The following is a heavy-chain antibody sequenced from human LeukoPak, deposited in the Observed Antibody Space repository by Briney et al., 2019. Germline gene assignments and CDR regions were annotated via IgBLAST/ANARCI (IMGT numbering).Heavy chain of an antibody. CDR3: ARDLKAGGYFDY. D-gene: IGHD3-10*01. J-gene: IGHJ4*02. CDR2: INHRGNI. CDR1: GGSFSGYY. V-gene: IGHV4-34*01. Sequence: SETLSLTCVVSGGSFSGYYWSWIRPPPGKGLEWIGEINHRGNINSNPSLKSRVTISVDTSKNQFSLNLSSVTAADTAVYYCARDLKAGGYFDYWGQGTPVTVSS.